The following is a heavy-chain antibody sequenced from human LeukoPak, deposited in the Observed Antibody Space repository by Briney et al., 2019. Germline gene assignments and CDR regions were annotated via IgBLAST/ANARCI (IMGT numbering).Heavy chain of an antibody. CDR2: IDTAGSAT. Sequence: GGSLRLSCTASGFTFSNFWMHWVRQAPGKGLVWVSGIDTAGSATRYADSVKGRFTISRDNAKNTLYLQMNSLRAEDTAVYYCARELPRIGGQTDASDIWGQGTMVTVS. CDR3: ARELPRIGGQTDASDI. V-gene: IGHV3-74*01. J-gene: IGHJ3*02. CDR1: GFTFSNFW. D-gene: IGHD3-16*01.